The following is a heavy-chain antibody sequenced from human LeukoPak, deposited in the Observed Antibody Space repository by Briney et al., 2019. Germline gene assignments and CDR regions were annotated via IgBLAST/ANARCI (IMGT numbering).Heavy chain of an antibody. CDR2: INSDGSWT. CDR3: VSFYKTY. V-gene: IGHV3-74*01. J-gene: IGHJ4*02. Sequence: GGSLRLSCAASGNYWMHWVRQAPGKGLVWVSHINSDGSWTSYADSVKGRFTISKDNAKNTVYLQMNSLRAEDTAVYYCVSFYKTYWGRGTLVTVSS. D-gene: IGHD2/OR15-2a*01. CDR1: GNYW.